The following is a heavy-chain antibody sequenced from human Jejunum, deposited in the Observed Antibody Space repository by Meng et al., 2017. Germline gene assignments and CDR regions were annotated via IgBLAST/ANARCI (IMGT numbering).Heavy chain of an antibody. J-gene: IGHJ1*01. D-gene: IGHD3-9*01. CDR2: IYHSGTT. Sequence: HVLSRASGPMIVTPWWTLSLTCSVSCDAISSSYWWSWVRQSPGKGLEWIGEIYHSGTTNYNPSLKSRVTLSVDKSKNQFSLNLSSVTAADTAVYFCARDFEALNGVWGQGTLVTVSS. V-gene: IGHV4-4*02. CDR3: ARDFEALNGV. CDR1: CDAISSSYW.